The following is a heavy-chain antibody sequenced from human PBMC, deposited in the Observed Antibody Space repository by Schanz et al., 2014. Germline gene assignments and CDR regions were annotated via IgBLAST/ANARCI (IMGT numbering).Heavy chain of an antibody. J-gene: IGHJ1*01. CDR1: GFDFNSYS. D-gene: IGHD3-10*01. V-gene: IGHV3-48*01. CDR2: IATSSSTR. Sequence: EVRLVESGGGLVQPGGSLRLSCEASGFDFNSYSMNWVRQVPGKGLEWRSYIATSSSTRHYADSVKGRVTISRDNAKNSVSLQMRRLRVEDTAVYYCASGVHVSSLQKGLQFWGRGTLVIVSS. CDR3: ASGVHVSSLQKGLQF.